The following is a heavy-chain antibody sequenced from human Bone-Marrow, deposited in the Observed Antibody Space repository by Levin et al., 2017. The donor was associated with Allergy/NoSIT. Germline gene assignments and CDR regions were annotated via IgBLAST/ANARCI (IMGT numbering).Heavy chain of an antibody. D-gene: IGHD2-21*02. CDR3: ATNVVVVTGTEY. Sequence: GGSLRLSCAASGFTFSTYGMHWVRQAPGKGLEWVAFISYDGSKTYYVDSVKGRFTISRDNSKKTLYLQMNSLRAEDTALYYCATNVVVVTGTEYWGQGILVTVSS. CDR1: GFTFSTYG. V-gene: IGHV3-30*03. CDR2: ISYDGSKT. J-gene: IGHJ4*02.